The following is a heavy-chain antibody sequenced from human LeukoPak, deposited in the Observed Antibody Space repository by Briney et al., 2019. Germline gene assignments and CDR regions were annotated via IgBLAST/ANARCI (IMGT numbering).Heavy chain of an antibody. J-gene: IGHJ4*02. CDR1: GYTFTSYY. V-gene: IGHV1-46*01. D-gene: IGHD2-21*02. CDR3: ARGVARFVVVTAINY. CDR2: INPSGGST. Sequence: ASVKVSCKASGYTFTSYYMHWVRQAPGQGLEWMGIINPSGGSTSYAQRFQGRVTMTRDTSTSTVYMELSSLRSEDTAVYYCARGVARFVVVTAINYWGQGTLVTVSS.